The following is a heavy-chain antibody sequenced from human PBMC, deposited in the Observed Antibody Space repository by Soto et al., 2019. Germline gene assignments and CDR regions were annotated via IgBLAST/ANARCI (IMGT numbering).Heavy chain of an antibody. CDR1: GFTFSNAW. CDR3: TTTLRITMVRGVIVAFDI. J-gene: IGHJ3*02. D-gene: IGHD3-10*01. Sequence: PGGSLRLSCAASGFTFSNAWMSWVRQAPGKGLEWVGRIKSKTDGGATDYAAPVKGRFTISRDDSKNTLYLQMNSLKTEDTAVYYCTTTLRITMVRGVIVAFDIWGQGTMVT. V-gene: IGHV3-15*01. CDR2: IKSKTDGGAT.